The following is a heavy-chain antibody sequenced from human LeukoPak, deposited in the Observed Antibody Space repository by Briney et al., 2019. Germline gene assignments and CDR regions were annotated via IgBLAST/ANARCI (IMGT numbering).Heavy chain of an antibody. CDR2: ISGSGGST. D-gene: IGHD3-3*01. J-gene: IGHJ4*02. CDR1: AFTFSIYA. CDR3: ARDERLLSFLK. Sequence: GGSLRLSCAASAFTFSIYAMSWVRQAPGKGLGWVSTISGSGGSTHYADSVKGRFTISRDNSKNTLYLQMNSLRAEDTAIYYCARDERLLSFLKWGQGTLVTVSS. V-gene: IGHV3-23*01.